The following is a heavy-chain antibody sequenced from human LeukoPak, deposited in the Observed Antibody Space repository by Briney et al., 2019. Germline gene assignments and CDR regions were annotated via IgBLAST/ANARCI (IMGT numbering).Heavy chain of an antibody. CDR3: ARLPGSGLGGACYFDY. J-gene: IGHJ4*02. CDR1: GYSFTTYW. Sequence: GESLKISCKGSGYSFTTYWIGGARQVPGKGLEWMVIIYPGDSDTRYRPSFQGQVTISVDKSISTAYLRWSSLKASDTAMYYCARLPGSGLGGACYFDYWGQGTLVSVSS. CDR2: IYPGDSDT. V-gene: IGHV5-51*01. D-gene: IGHD1-26*01.